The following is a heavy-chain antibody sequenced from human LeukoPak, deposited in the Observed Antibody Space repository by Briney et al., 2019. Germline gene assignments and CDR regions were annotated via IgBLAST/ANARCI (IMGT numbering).Heavy chain of an antibody. D-gene: IGHD3-22*01. J-gene: IGHJ4*02. CDR1: GFTFSSYS. V-gene: IGHV3-7*01. CDR2: IKQDGSEK. CDR3: ARDKYYYDSSGYYSYYFDY. Sequence: GGSLRLSCAASGFTFSSYSMNWVRQAPGKGLEWVANIKQDGSEKYYVDSVKGRFTISRDNAKNSLYLQMNSLRAEDTAVYYCARDKYYYDSSGYYSYYFDYWGQGTLVTVSS.